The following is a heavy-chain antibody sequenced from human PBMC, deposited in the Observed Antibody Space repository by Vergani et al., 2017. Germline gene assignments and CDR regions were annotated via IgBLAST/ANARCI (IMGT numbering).Heavy chain of an antibody. CDR1: GYTFTNYD. J-gene: IGHJ5*02. CDR2: MNPQSGMR. Sequence: QVQLVQSGAEVKKPGSSVKVSCKASGYTFTNYDVHWVRQARGQGLEWMGWMNPQSGMRGHGQKFQGRLSMSRNTSKSTAYMELSSLTSEDTALYYCARGGVAADGTPWNNWFDPWGQGTLVTVSS. D-gene: IGHD6-13*01. V-gene: IGHV1-8*01. CDR3: ARGGVAADGTPWNNWFDP.